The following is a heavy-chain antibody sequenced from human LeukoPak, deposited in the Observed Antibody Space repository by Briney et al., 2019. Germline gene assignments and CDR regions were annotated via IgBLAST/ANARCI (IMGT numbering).Heavy chain of an antibody. J-gene: IGHJ4*02. V-gene: IGHV3-23*01. D-gene: IGHD5-12*01. CDR1: GFTFSSYA. CDR3: AKARGYSGYDSIDY. CDR2: ISGSGGSA. Sequence: GGSLRLSCAAFGFTFSSYAMSWVRQAPRKGLEWVSAISGSGGSAHYADSVKGRFTISRDNSKNTLYLQMSSLRAEDTAVYYCAKARGYSGYDSIDYSGQGTLVTVSS.